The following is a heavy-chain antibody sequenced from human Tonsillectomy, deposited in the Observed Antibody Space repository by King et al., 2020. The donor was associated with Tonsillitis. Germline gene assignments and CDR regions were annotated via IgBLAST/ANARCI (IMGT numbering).Heavy chain of an antibody. CDR3: ARGGFGVAGSAAFDI. CDR2: IIPFLGIP. J-gene: IGHJ3*02. Sequence: QLVQSGAEVKKPGSSVKVSCKASGGTFSSFASSWVRQAPGQGLEWMGSIIPFLGIPNYAQKFQGRVTITADKSTSTAYMELSSLRSDDTAVYYCARGGFGVAGSAAFDIWGQGTMVTVSS. CDR1: GGTFSSFA. D-gene: IGHD6-19*01. V-gene: IGHV1-69*04.